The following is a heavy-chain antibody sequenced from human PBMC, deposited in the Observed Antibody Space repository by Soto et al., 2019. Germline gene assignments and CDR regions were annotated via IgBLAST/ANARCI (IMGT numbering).Heavy chain of an antibody. D-gene: IGHD6-25*01. Sequence: ASVKVSCKASGYTFTGYYMHWVRQAPGQGLEWMGWINPNSGGTNYAQKFQGRVTMTRDTSISTAYMELSRLRSDDTAVYYCARAASYYYGMDVWGQGTKVTVYS. J-gene: IGHJ6*02. V-gene: IGHV1-2*02. CDR2: INPNSGGT. CDR1: GYTFTGYY. CDR3: ARAASYYYGMDV.